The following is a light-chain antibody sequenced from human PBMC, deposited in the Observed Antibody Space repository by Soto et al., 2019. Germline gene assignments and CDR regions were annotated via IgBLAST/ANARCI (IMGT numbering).Light chain of an antibody. Sequence: EIVLTQSPATLSLSPGDRATLSCRANQSVTSPVAWYQQKPGQAPRLLIFHTYHRATGIPPRFSGSGSGTDFTLTISSLEPEDCAVYYCQERSGWLTFGEGTKIDVK. J-gene: IGKJ4*01. V-gene: IGKV3-11*01. CDR1: QSVTSP. CDR2: HTY. CDR3: QERSGWLT.